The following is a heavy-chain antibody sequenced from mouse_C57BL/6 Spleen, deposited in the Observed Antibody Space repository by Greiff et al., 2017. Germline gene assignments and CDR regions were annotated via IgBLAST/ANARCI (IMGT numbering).Heavy chain of an antibody. D-gene: IGHD1-1*01. Sequence: VKLVESGPGLVAPSQSLSITCTVSGFSLTSYAISWVRQPPGKGLEWLGVIWTGGGTNYNSALKSRLSISNDNSKSQVCLKMNSLQTDDTARYYCARKEYYGSSSYWYFDVWGTGTTVTVSS. J-gene: IGHJ1*03. V-gene: IGHV2-9-1*01. CDR1: GFSLTSYA. CDR2: IWTGGGT. CDR3: ARKEYYGSSSYWYFDV.